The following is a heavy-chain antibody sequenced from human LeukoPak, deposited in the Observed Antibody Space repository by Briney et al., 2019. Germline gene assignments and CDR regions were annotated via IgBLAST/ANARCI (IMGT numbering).Heavy chain of an antibody. CDR1: GFTFSNAW. D-gene: IGHD2-2*01. V-gene: IGHV3-15*01. Sequence: PGGSLRLSCAASGFTFSNAWMSWVRQAPGKGLEWVGRIKSNIDGETADYAAPVKGRFTISRDDSKTTLYLQMNSLKIEDTAVYYCTTPGSCTSTSCYDYYYYAMDVWGQGTTVTVSS. CDR2: IKSNIDGETA. J-gene: IGHJ6*02. CDR3: TTPGSCTSTSCYDYYYYAMDV.